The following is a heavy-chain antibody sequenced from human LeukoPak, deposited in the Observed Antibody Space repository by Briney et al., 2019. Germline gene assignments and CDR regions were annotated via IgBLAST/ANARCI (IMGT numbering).Heavy chain of an antibody. Sequence: GGSLRLSCAASGFTFSNYDMHWVRQATGKGLEWVSGIHTAGETYYAGSVKGRFTVSRDNAKNTLILQMNSLRAEDTAVYYCARGGSPPEALGDTFDVWGHGTLVTVSS. V-gene: IGHV3-13*04. J-gene: IGHJ3*01. CDR3: ARGGSPPEALGDTFDV. CDR1: GFTFSNYD. D-gene: IGHD1-26*01. CDR2: IHTAGET.